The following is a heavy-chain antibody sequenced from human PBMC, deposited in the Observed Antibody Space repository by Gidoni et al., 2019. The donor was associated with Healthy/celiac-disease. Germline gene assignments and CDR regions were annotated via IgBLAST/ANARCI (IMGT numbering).Heavy chain of an antibody. CDR1: GFTFRSHA. D-gene: IGHD3-22*01. V-gene: IGHV3-23*01. Sequence: EVQLLESGGGLVQPGGYLRLSCAASGFTFRSHAMSWVRQAPGKGLEWVSAISGSGGSTYYADSVKGRFTISRDNSKNTLYLQMNSLRAEDTAVYYCAKDLPRYNNYYDSSGYYDYWGQGTLVTVSS. CDR3: AKDLPRYNNYYDSSGYYDY. CDR2: ISGSGGST. J-gene: IGHJ4*02.